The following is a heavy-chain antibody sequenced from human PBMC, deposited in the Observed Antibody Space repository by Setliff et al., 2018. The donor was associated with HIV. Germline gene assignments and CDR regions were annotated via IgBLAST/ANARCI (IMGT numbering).Heavy chain of an antibody. CDR3: ARGGYSGYNALFDY. J-gene: IGHJ4*02. CDR2: IGGTTCGT. V-gene: IGHV3-23*01. D-gene: IGHD5-12*01. CDR1: GFTLTNYP. Sequence: PGGSLRLSCAASGFTLTNYPMNWVRQAPGGGLEWVSIIGGTTCGTCYADSVQGRFTTSRDSSKNTFYLHMNSLTAEDTALYYCARGGYSGYNALFDYWGQGVLVTRLL.